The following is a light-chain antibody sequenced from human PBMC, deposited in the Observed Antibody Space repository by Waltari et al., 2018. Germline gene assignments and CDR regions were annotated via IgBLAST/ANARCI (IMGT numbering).Light chain of an antibody. Sequence: DVVMTQSPLSLPVTLGQPASISCRSSQSLVHSDGNTYLNWFHQRPGQSPRRLISKFSNRDSGVPDRFSGSGSGTDFTLKISRVEAEDVGVYYCMQGTHWPRTFGQGTKVEIK. CDR1: QSLVHSDGNTY. J-gene: IGKJ1*01. CDR2: KFS. CDR3: MQGTHWPRT. V-gene: IGKV2-30*02.